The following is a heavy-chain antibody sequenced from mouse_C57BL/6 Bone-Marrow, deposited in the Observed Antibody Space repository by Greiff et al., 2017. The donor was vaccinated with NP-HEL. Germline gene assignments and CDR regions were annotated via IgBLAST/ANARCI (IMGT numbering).Heavy chain of an antibody. CDR3: ARDADYGYDWFAY. CDR2: SRNKANDYTT. J-gene: IGHJ3*01. Sequence: EVKLVESGGGLVQSGRSLRLSCATSGFTFSDFYMEWVRQAPGKGLEWIAASRNKANDYTTEYSASVKGRFIVSRDTSQSILYLQMNALRAEDTAIYYCARDADYGYDWFAYWGQGTLVTVSA. CDR1: GFTFSDFY. V-gene: IGHV7-1*01. D-gene: IGHD2-2*01.